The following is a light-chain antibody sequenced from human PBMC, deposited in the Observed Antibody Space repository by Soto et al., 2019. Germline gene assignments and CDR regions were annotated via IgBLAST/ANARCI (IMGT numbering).Light chain of an antibody. J-gene: IGKJ3*01. CDR3: PEYGRSQA. CDR1: QSVGIN. CDR2: GAS. Sequence: EVVLTQSPGTVSLSPGERATLSFRASQSVGINAAWYQQMPGQGPRLLIYGASSRATGMPDGVSVCGSVIDFTVAISRRYWEHFAVYIGPEYGRSQAFSSGTKVDIK. V-gene: IGKV3-20*01.